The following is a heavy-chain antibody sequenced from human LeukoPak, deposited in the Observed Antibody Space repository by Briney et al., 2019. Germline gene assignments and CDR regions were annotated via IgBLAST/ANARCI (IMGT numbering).Heavy chain of an antibody. D-gene: IGHD3-16*01. CDR3: ARPVRRGYYDCVYGMDV. V-gene: IGHV5-51*01. J-gene: IGHJ6*02. CDR2: IYPGDSDT. CDR1: GYSFTSYW. Sequence: GESLKISCKGSGYSFTSYWIGWVRQMPGKGLEWMGIIYPGDSDTRYSPSFQGQVTISADKSISTAYLQWSSLKASDTAMYYCARPVRRGYYDCVYGMDVWGQGTTVTVSS.